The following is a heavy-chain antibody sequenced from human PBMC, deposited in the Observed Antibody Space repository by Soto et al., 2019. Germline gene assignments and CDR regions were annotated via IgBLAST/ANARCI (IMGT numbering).Heavy chain of an antibody. CDR2: ISAYNGNT. CDR3: ARSPSVLLWFGELEDYYYGMDV. V-gene: IGHV1-18*04. D-gene: IGHD3-10*01. J-gene: IGHJ6*02. Sequence: GASLKVSCKASGYTFTSYGISWVRQAPGQGLEWMGWISAYNGNTNYAQKLQGRVTMTTDTSTSTAYMELRSLRSDDTAVYYCARSPSVLLWFGELEDYYYGMDVWGQGTTVTVSS. CDR1: GYTFTSYG.